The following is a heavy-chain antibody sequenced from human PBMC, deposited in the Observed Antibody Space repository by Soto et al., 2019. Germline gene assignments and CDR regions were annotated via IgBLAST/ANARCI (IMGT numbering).Heavy chain of an antibody. J-gene: IGHJ3*02. CDR2: IIPIFGTA. V-gene: IGHV1-69*01. Sequence: QVQLVQSGAEVKKPGSSVKVSCKASGGTFSSYAISWVRQAPGQGLEWMGGIIPIFGTANYAQKFQGRVTITADESTSTAYMELSSLRSEDTAVYYCARARGDIVVVVATKNDAFDIWGQGTMVTVSS. CDR1: GGTFSSYA. CDR3: ARARGDIVVVVATKNDAFDI. D-gene: IGHD2-15*01.